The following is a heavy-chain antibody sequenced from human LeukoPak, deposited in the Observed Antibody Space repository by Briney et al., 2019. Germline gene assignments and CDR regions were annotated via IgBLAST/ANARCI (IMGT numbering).Heavy chain of an antibody. J-gene: IGHJ4*02. D-gene: IGHD2-15*01. CDR1: GYTFTGYY. CDR3: ARGGCSGGSCYGDY. Sequence: ASVKVSCKASGYTFTGYYMHWVRQAPGQGPEWMGGINPNSGGTNYAQKFQGRVTMTRDTSISTAYMELSRLRSDDTAVYYCARGGCSGGSCYGDYWGQGTLVTVSS. V-gene: IGHV1-2*02. CDR2: INPNSGGT.